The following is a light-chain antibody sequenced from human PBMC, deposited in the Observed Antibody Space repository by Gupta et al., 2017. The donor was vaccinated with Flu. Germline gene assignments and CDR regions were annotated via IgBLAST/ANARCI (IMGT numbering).Light chain of an antibody. J-gene: IGLJ1*01. CDR1: SCNIGSNT. V-gene: IGLV1-44*01. CDR2: YNS. Sequence: SCNIGSNTGDCYQQLPRAAPKLLLYYNSHQPSGVTYRFSGSKSAASASQAISGLQSEDEAAYYCSVSYDSLNGLYVFGTGTKVTVL. CDR3: SVSYDSLNGLYV.